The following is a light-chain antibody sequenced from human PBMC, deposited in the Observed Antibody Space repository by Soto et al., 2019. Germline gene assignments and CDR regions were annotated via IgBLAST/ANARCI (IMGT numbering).Light chain of an antibody. CDR3: QQYGSPPRT. CDR1: QSVSSSY. Sequence: EIVLTQSPGTLSLSPGERATLSCRASQSVSSSYLAWYQQKPGQAPRLLIYGASSRATGIPDRFSGSGSGTDFTLTISGLEPEDFAVYYRQQYGSPPRTFGQGTKVDIK. V-gene: IGKV3-20*01. J-gene: IGKJ1*01. CDR2: GAS.